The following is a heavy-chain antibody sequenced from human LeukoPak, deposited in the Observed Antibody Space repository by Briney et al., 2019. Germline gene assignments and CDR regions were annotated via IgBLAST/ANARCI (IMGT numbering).Heavy chain of an antibody. V-gene: IGHV1-69*06. D-gene: IGHD3-9*01. CDR1: GGTFSSYA. CDR3: ARMGILTGYSIDY. CDR2: IIPIFGTA. J-gene: IGHJ4*02. Sequence: GSSVKVSCKASGGTFSSYAISWVRQAPGQGLEWVGGIIPIFGTANYAQKFQGRVTITADKSTSTAYMELSSLRSEDTAVYYCARMGILTGYSIDYWGQGTLVTVSS.